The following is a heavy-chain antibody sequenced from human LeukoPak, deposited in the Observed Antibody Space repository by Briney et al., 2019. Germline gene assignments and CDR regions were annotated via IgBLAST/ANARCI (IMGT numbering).Heavy chain of an antibody. CDR1: GYTFTDYY. D-gene: IGHD5-18*01. CDR2: INPNSGGT. V-gene: IGHV1-2*02. Sequence: ASVKVSCKASGYTFTDYYMHWVRQAPGQGLEWMGWINPNSGGTNYAQKFQGRVTMTRDTSISTAYMELSRLRSADTAVYYCARDDSYSYGYCFDYWGQGTLVTVSS. J-gene: IGHJ4*02. CDR3: ARDDSYSYGYCFDY.